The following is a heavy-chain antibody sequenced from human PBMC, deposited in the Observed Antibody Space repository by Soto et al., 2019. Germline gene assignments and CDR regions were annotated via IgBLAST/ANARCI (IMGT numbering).Heavy chain of an antibody. CDR3: SRNDLEVYSYYCGMDV. CDR1: GYTFTSYG. D-gene: IGHD3-3*01. V-gene: IGHV1-18*04. Sequence: AAVKVSCKASGYTFTSYGISWVRQAPGQGLEWMGWISAYNGNTNYAQKLQGRVTMTTDTSTSTPYMELRSLRYDDTAVYYCSRNDLEVYSYYCGMDVWGQGTTVTVYS. CDR2: ISAYNGNT. J-gene: IGHJ6*02.